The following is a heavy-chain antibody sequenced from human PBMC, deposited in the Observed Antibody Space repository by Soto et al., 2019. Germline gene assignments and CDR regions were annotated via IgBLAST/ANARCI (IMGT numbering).Heavy chain of an antibody. J-gene: IGHJ4*02. CDR3: ARVGGVGAPPGADY. Sequence: SSVKVSCKASGGIFSSYAISWLRQAPGQGLEWMGAVIPVLGQAYYAQALQDRVTITADESTRTAYMELSSLTSEDTAVYFCARVGGVGAPPGADYWGQGTLVTVPS. CDR1: GGIFSSYA. CDR2: VIPVLGQA. D-gene: IGHD1-26*01. V-gene: IGHV1-69*13.